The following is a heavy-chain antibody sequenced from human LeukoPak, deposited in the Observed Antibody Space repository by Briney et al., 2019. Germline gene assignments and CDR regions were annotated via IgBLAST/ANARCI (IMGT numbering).Heavy chain of an antibody. CDR2: ISGSGGST. Sequence: PGGSLRLSCAASGFTFSRYAMSWVRQAPGKGLDWVSAISGSGGSTYYADSVKGRFTISRDQSNNTLYLQMNSLRAEDTAVYYCAKLDSSGFLNPTDSWGQGTLVTVSS. CDR1: GFTFSRYA. V-gene: IGHV3-23*01. J-gene: IGHJ5*01. CDR3: AKLDSSGFLNPTDS. D-gene: IGHD3-22*01.